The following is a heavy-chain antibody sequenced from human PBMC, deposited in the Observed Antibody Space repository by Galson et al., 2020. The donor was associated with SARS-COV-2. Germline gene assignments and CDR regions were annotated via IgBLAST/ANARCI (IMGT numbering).Heavy chain of an antibody. CDR2: ISYDGSNK. V-gene: IGHV3-30*04. J-gene: IGHJ6*02. CDR1: GFTFSSYA. D-gene: IGHD3-22*01. CDR3: ARDYYDSSGYSYGMDV. Sequence: GESLKISCAASGFTFSSYAMHWVRQAPGKGLEWVAFISYDGSNKYYADSVKGRFTISRDNSKNTLYLQMNSLRAEDTAVYYCARDYYDSSGYSYGMDVWGQGTTVTVSS.